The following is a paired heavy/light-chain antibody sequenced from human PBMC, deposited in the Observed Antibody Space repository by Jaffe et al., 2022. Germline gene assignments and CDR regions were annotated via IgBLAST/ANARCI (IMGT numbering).Heavy chain of an antibody. Sequence: EVQLVQSGAEVKRPGTTVKISCNVSGYIFTDFYIHWVRQAPGKGLQWMGRVDPDDGDTIYAEDFQGRLTITADKSSDTAYMELKSLKSDDTAIYYCATDRGFGEFFPKPYFYYYIDVWGNGSTVTVSS. V-gene: IGHV1-69-2*01. CDR1: GYIFTDFY. D-gene: IGHD3-10*01. CDR2: VDPDDGDT. J-gene: IGHJ6*03. CDR3: ATDRGFGEFFPKPYFYYYIDV.
Light chain of an antibody. J-gene: IGLJ2*01. Sequence: SHDLTQPPSVSVSPGQTARITCSGDILSKQYTFWYQQKPGQAPLLVTYKDDERPSGIPERFSGSSSGTTATLTISGVQAEDEADYFCQAADTSGSVIFGGGTKVTVL. CDR1: ILSKQY. V-gene: IGLV3-25*03. CDR2: KDD. CDR3: QAADTSGSVI.